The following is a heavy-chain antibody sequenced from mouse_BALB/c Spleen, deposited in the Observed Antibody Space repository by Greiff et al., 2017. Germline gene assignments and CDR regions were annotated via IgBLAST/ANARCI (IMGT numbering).Heavy chain of an antibody. CDR2: ILPGSGST. CDR3: AREYGNYDAMDY. J-gene: IGHJ4*01. CDR1: GYTFSSYW. V-gene: IGHV1-9*01. Sequence: VKLMESGAELMKPGASVKISCKATGYTFSSYWIEWVKQRPGHGLEWIGEILPGSGSTNYNEKFKGKATFTADTSSNTAYMQLSSLTSEDSAVYYCAREYGNYDAMDYWGQGTSVTVSS. D-gene: IGHD2-10*02.